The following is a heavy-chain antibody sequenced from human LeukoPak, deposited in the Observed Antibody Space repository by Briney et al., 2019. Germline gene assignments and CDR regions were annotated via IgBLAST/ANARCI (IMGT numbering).Heavy chain of an antibody. Sequence: ASVKVSCKASGYTFTGYYMHWVRQAPGQGLEWMGWINPNSGTTNYAQKFQGRVTITRDTSISTAYMELSRLRSDDTAVYYCARGRSGEVLLWFGESDAFDYWGQGTMVTVSS. D-gene: IGHD3-10*01. CDR3: ARGRSGEVLLWFGESDAFDY. CDR2: INPNSGTT. CDR1: GYTFTGYY. V-gene: IGHV1-2*02. J-gene: IGHJ4*02.